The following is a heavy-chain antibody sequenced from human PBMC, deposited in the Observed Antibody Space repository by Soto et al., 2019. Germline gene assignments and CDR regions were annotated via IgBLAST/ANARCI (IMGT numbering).Heavy chain of an antibody. D-gene: IGHD4-4*01. Sequence: PSETLSLTCAVSGGSISSGGYSWSWIRQPPGKGLEWIGYIYHSGSTYYNPSLKSRVTISVDRSKNQFSLKLSSVTAADTAVYYCARARRNTVTTYNWFDPWGQGPLVTVSS. J-gene: IGHJ5*02. CDR3: ARARRNTVTTYNWFDP. CDR1: GGSISSGGYS. V-gene: IGHV4-30-2*01. CDR2: IYHSGST.